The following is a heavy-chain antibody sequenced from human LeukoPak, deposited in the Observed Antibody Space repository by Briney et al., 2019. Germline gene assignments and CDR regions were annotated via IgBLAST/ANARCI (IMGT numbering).Heavy chain of an antibody. CDR3: ATLLSVGATVDY. D-gene: IGHD1-26*01. CDR2: FDPEDGET. CDR1: GYTLTELS. Sequence: ASVKVSCKVSGYTLTELSMHWVRQAPGKGLEWMGGFDPEDGETIYAQKFQGRVTMTEDTSTDTAYMELSSLRSEDTAVYYCATLLSVGATVDYWGQGTLVTVSS. J-gene: IGHJ4*02. V-gene: IGHV1-24*01.